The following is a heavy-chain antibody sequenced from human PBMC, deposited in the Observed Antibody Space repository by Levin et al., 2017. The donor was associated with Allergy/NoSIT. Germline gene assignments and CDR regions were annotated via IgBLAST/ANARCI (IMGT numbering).Heavy chain of an antibody. J-gene: IGHJ2*01. Sequence: PGGSLRLSCAASGFTFDDFAMHWVRQAPGKGLEWVSGISWNGGSVAYADSVKGRFTISRDNAKNSLYLQMNSLRAEDTALYYCAKDMAAAEYWYFDLWGRGTLVTVSS. CDR2: ISWNGGSV. D-gene: IGHD6-13*01. V-gene: IGHV3-9*01. CDR1: GFTFDDFA. CDR3: AKDMAAAEYWYFDL.